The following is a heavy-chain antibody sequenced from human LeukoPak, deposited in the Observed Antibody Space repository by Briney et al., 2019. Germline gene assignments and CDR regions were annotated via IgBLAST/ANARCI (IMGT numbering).Heavy chain of an antibody. V-gene: IGHV1-46*01. CDR2: INPSGGST. CDR3: ASEYSSNDNLN. Sequence: ASVKVSCKATGYTFTSYYMHWVRQAPGQGLEWMGIINPSGGSTSYAQKFQGRVTMTRDTSTSTVYMELSSLRSEDTSVYYCASEYSSNDNLNWGQGTLVTVSS. D-gene: IGHD6-13*01. J-gene: IGHJ4*02. CDR1: GYTFTSYY.